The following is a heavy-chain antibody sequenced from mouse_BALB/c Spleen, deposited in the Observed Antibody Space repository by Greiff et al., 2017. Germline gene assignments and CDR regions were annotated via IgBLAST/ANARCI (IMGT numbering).Heavy chain of an antibody. V-gene: IGHV5-6*03. Sequence: EVKLMESGGGLVKPGGSLKLSCAASGFTFSSYGMSWVRQTPDKRLEWVATISSGGSYTYYPDSVKGRFTISRDNAKNTLYLQMSSLKSEDTAMYYCARPNTTGGAMDYWGQGTSVTVSS. CDR1: GFTFSSYG. J-gene: IGHJ4*01. CDR3: ARPNTTGGAMDY. D-gene: IGHD1-1*01. CDR2: ISSGGSYT.